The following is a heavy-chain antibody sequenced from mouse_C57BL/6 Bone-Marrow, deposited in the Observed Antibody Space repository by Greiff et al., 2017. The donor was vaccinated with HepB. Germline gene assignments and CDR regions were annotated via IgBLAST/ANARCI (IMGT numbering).Heavy chain of an antibody. V-gene: IGHV3-1*01. D-gene: IGHD2-4*01. CDR1: GYSITSGYD. CDR3: ARGGLRLWFAY. CDR2: ISYSGST. Sequence: DVQLQESGPGMVKPSQSLSLTCTVTGYSITSGYDWHWIRHFPGNKLEWMGYISYSGSTNYNPSLKSRISITHDTSKNHFFLKLNSVTTEDTATYYCARGGLRLWFAYWGQGTLVTVSA. J-gene: IGHJ3*01.